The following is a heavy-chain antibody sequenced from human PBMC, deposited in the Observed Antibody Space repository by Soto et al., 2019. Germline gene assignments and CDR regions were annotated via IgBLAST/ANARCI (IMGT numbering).Heavy chain of an antibody. CDR1: GFNFNTYT. Sequence: GPLRLGCVASGFNFNTYTMIWVRQAPGQGLQWLSSISSSGDYIYYAGSVKGRFTVSRDSAKNSLFLQMNSLRAEDTAMYYCARDHQAASGDGFDVWGQGTMVTVSS. D-gene: IGHD6-25*01. CDR2: ISSSGDYI. CDR3: ARDHQAASGDGFDV. J-gene: IGHJ3*01. V-gene: IGHV3-21*01.